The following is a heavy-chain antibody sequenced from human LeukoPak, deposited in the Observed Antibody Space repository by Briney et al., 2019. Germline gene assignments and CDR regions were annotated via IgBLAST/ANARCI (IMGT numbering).Heavy chain of an antibody. CDR1: GGSISSYY. Sequence: PSETLSLTCTVSGGSISSYYWSWIRQPPGKGLEWIGYIYYSGSTNYNPSLKSRVTISVDTSKNQFSLKLSSVTAADTAVYYCARQRASANWFDPWGQGTLVTVSS. CDR3: ARQRASANWFDP. V-gene: IGHV4-59*08. CDR2: IYYSGST. J-gene: IGHJ5*02. D-gene: IGHD5-12*01.